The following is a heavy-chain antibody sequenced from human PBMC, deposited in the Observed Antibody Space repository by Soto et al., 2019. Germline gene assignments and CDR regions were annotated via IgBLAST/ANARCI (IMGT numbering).Heavy chain of an antibody. J-gene: IGHJ4*02. CDR1: GFTFSNAW. CDR3: TTDGSIVLVPAPIRVSWFDY. V-gene: IGHV3-15*01. D-gene: IGHD2-2*01. CDR2: IKSKTDGGTT. Sequence: GGSLRLSCAASGFTFSNAWMSWVRQAPGKGLEWVGRIKSKTDGGTTEYAAPVKGKLTISRDDSKNTLYLQMNILKTYDTAVYYCTTDGSIVLVPAPIRVSWFDYWGQGTLVTVSS.